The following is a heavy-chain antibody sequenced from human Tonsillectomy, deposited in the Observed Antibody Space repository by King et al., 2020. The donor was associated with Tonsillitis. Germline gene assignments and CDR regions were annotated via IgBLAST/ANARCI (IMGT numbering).Heavy chain of an antibody. V-gene: IGHV4-59*01. CDR2: IDYRGST. J-gene: IGHJ4*02. Sequence: HVQLQESGPGLVKPSETLSLTCSVSGGSISSYFWHWIRQPPGKRLEWIGYIDYRGSTNYNPSLKSRLTISVDTSSNPFSLQLSSATAADTAVYYCARGVAAAVKFWGQGTLVTVSS. CDR1: GGSISSYF. D-gene: IGHD6-13*01. CDR3: ARGVAAAVKF.